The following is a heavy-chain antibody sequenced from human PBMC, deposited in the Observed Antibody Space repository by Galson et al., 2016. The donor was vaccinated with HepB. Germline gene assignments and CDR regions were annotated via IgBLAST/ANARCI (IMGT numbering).Heavy chain of an antibody. V-gene: IGHV4-61*02. Sequence: TLSLTCTVSGGSMSNGSYYWTWIRQPAGRGLEWIGRIYTSGITNYTPSLKSRVTMSVDTSKNQFSLRLSSVTAADTAVYYCARSLWFRNYYYGMDVWGKGTTVIVSS. CDR2: IYTSGIT. CDR1: GGSMSNGSYY. J-gene: IGHJ6*04. CDR3: ARSLWFRNYYYGMDV. D-gene: IGHD3-10*01.